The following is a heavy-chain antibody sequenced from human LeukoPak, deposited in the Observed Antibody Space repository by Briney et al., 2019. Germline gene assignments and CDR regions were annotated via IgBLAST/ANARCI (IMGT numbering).Heavy chain of an antibody. Sequence: GGSLRLSCAASGFTFSSYAMSWVRQAPGKGLEWVSAISGSGGSTYYADSVKGRFTISRDNSKNTLYLQMNSLRAEDTAVYYCAKPYLMVYAISYFDHWGQGTLVTVSS. CDR2: ISGSGGST. V-gene: IGHV3-23*01. CDR1: GFTFSSYA. CDR3: AKPYLMVYAISYFDH. D-gene: IGHD2-8*01. J-gene: IGHJ4*02.